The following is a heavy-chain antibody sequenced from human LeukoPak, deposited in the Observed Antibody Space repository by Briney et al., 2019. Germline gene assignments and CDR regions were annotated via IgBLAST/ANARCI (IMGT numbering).Heavy chain of an antibody. D-gene: IGHD2-2*02. CDR3: ARDRCSSTSCYTHYFDY. Sequence: KPGGSLRLSCAASGSTFSSYTMHWVRQAPGQGLEWVAVISYDGSNKYYADSVKGRFTISGDTSKNTLYLQMNSLRAEDTAVYYCARDRCSSTSCYTHYFDYWGQGTLVTVSS. J-gene: IGHJ4*02. CDR2: ISYDGSNK. CDR1: GSTFSSYT. V-gene: IGHV3-30-3*01.